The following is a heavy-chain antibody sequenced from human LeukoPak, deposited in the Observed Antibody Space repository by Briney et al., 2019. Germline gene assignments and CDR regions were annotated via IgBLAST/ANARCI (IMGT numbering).Heavy chain of an antibody. CDR3: ARQRILEWLSREYYFDY. Sequence: SETLSLTCAVYGGSFSGYYWGWIRQPPGKGLEWIGSIYYSGSTYYKPSLKSRVTISVDTSKNQFSLQLSSVTAADTAVYYCARQRILEWLSREYYFDYWGQGTMVTASS. J-gene: IGHJ4*02. CDR2: IYYSGST. D-gene: IGHD3-3*01. CDR1: GGSFSGYY. V-gene: IGHV4-39*01.